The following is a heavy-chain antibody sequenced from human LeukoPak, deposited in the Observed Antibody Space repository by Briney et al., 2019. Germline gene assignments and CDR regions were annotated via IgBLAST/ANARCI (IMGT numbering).Heavy chain of an antibody. CDR2: IVVGSNNT. D-gene: IGHD6-13*01. CDR3: AAPYSTRWFDL. Sequence: SVKVSCKASGFPLSSPAVQWVRQAGGQRLEWIGWIVVGSNNTNYAQKFQERVTITRDMSTSTAYMELSSLRSEDTAVYYCAAPYSTRWFDLWGRGTLVTVSS. CDR1: GFPLSSPA. V-gene: IGHV1-58*01. J-gene: IGHJ5*02.